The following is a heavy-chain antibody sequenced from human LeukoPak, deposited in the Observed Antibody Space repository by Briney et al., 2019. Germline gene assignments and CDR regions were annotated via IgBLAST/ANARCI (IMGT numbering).Heavy chain of an antibody. CDR3: ARFGVFKLEPKDY. V-gene: IGHV3-48*01. CDR1: GFTFTSYA. J-gene: IGHJ4*02. D-gene: IGHD1-1*01. Sequence: QSGGSLRLSCVASGFTFTSYAMNWVRQAPGKGLEWVSYISSSSSTIYYADSVKGRFTISRDNAKNSLYLQMNSLRAEDTAVYYCARFGVFKLEPKDYWGQGTLVTVSS. CDR2: ISSSSSTI.